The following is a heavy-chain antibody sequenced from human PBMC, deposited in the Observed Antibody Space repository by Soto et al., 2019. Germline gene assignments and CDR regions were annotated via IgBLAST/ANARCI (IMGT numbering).Heavy chain of an antibody. CDR3: TRDYYDSSGYYPKFDF. CDR2: INAGDGNT. J-gene: IGHJ4*02. V-gene: IGHV1-3*01. D-gene: IGHD3-22*01. Sequence: ASVKVSCKASGYTFTYYTVHWVRQATGQRLKWMGWINAGDGNTKYSPNFQGRVTITKDTSASTVYMELSSLRSEDTAVYFCTRDYYDSSGYYPKFDFWGQGTLVTVSS. CDR1: GYTFTYYT.